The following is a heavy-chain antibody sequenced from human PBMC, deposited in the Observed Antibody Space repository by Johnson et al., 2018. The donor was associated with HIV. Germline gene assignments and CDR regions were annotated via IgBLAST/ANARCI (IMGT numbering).Heavy chain of an antibody. CDR1: GFTFSSYD. Sequence: VQLVESGGGVVQPGGSLRLSCAASGFTFSSYDMHWVRQTPGKGLEWVSGINWNGGSTGYADSVKGRFTISRDNAKSSLSLQMNSLRAEDTALYYCAREGPPYYYDAFDIWGQGTMVTVSS. J-gene: IGHJ3*02. CDR2: INWNGGST. D-gene: IGHD3-10*01. V-gene: IGHV3-20*04. CDR3: AREGPPYYYDAFDI.